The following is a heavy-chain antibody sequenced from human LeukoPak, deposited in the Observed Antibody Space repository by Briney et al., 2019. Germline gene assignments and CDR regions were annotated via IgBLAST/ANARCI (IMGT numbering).Heavy chain of an antibody. CDR2: IYYSGST. CDR1: GGSINSGNHY. V-gene: IGHV4-39*07. Sequence: PSETLSLTCTVSGGSINSGNHYWGWIRQSPGKGLEWIGNIYYSGSTYYNPSLKSRVTLSIDTSKNQFSLRLSSVTAADTAVYYCARGNRGMVRGTKGGNWFDPWGQGTLVTVSS. CDR3: ARGNRGMVRGTKGGNWFDP. D-gene: IGHD3-10*01. J-gene: IGHJ5*02.